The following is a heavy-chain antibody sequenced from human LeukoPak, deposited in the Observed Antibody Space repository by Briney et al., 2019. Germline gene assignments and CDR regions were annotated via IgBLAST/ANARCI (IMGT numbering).Heavy chain of an antibody. V-gene: IGHV1-69*05. CDR2: IIPIFGTA. Sequence: GSSVKVSCKASGGTFSSYAISWVRQAPGQGLEWMGGIIPIFGTANYAQKFQGRVTITTDESTSTAYMELSSLRSEDTAVYYCARGYGSGVGATFDYWGQGTLVTVSS. CDR1: GGTFSSYA. D-gene: IGHD1-26*01. CDR3: ARGYGSGVGATFDY. J-gene: IGHJ4*02.